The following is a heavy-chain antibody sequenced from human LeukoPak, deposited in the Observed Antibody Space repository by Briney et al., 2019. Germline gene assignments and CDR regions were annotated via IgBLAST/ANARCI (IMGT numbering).Heavy chain of an antibody. V-gene: IGHV3-21*01. CDR3: ARGPSGYHNT. CDR1: GFTFSHYS. Sequence: GGSLRLSCAASGFTFSHYSMNWVRQAPGKGLEWVSSISSSSSYIYYADSVKGRFTVSRNNAKNTLYLQMNSLRAEDTAVYYCARGPSGYHNTGGQGTLVTVSS. CDR2: ISSSSSYI. J-gene: IGHJ4*02. D-gene: IGHD5-12*01.